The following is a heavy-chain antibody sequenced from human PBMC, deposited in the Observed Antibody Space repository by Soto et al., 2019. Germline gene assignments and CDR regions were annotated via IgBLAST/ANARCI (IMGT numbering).Heavy chain of an antibody. CDR2: IYYDGSNE. CDR1: GFSFSDYG. D-gene: IGHD1-26*01. CDR3: AGDRGSDSDAFDI. V-gene: IGHV3-33*08. Sequence: GVSLRLSCAASGFSFSDYGMHWVRQAPGKGLEWVALIYYDGSNEHYADSVQGRFTISRDNSKNTLYLQMNSLRAEDTAVYYCAGDRGSDSDAFDIWGQGTVVTVSS. J-gene: IGHJ3*02.